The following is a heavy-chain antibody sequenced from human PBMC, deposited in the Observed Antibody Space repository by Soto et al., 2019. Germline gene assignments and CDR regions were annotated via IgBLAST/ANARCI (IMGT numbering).Heavy chain of an antibody. CDR3: ARDGFGERYYYYGMDV. CDR2: IYHSGST. V-gene: IGHV4-38-2*02. CDR1: CYSISSGYY. D-gene: IGHD3-10*01. J-gene: IGHJ6*02. Sequence: PSETLSLTCAVSCYSISSGYYWGWIRQPPGKGLEWIGSIYHSGSTYYNPSLKSRVTISVDTPKNQFSLKLSSVTAADTAVYYCARDGFGERYYYYGMDVWGQGTTVTVSS.